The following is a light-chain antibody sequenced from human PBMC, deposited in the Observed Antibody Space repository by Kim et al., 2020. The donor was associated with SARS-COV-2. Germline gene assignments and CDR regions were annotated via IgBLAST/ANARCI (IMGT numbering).Light chain of an antibody. V-gene: IGLV2-14*03. Sequence: QSALTQPASVSGSPGQSITISCTGSSSDVGGYKSVSWYQHHPGKAPKLMVFDVSKRPSGVSNRFSGSKSGSTASLTISGLQAEDEADYYCSSYTSSSTLIFGGGTKVTVL. CDR1: SSDVGGYKS. CDR2: DVS. CDR3: SSYTSSSTLI. J-gene: IGLJ2*01.